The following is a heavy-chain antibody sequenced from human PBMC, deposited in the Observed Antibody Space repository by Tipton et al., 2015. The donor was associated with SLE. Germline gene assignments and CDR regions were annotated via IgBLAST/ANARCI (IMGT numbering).Heavy chain of an antibody. J-gene: IGHJ5*02. Sequence: LRLSCAVYGGSFRGYYWSWIRQPPGKGLEWIGEIYHSGSTNYNPSLKSRVTISVDTSKNQFSLKLSSVTAADTAVYYCARAYSGYTTNWFGPWGQGTLVTVSS. CDR2: IYHSGST. D-gene: IGHD5-12*01. CDR1: GGSFRGYY. V-gene: IGHV4-34*01. CDR3: ARAYSGYTTNWFGP.